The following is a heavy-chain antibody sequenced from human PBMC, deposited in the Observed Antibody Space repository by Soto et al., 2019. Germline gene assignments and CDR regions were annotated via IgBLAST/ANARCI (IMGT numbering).Heavy chain of an antibody. J-gene: IGHJ4*02. Sequence: SETLSLTCAVYGGSFSGYYWSWIRQPPGKGLEWIGEINHSGSTNYNPSLKSRVTISVDTSKNQFSLKLSSVTAADTAVYYCSVLDYDGSGVDYWAQGAAVTVS. CDR1: GGSFSGYY. CDR3: SVLDYDGSGVDY. D-gene: IGHD3-10*01. CDR2: INHSGST. V-gene: IGHV4-34*01.